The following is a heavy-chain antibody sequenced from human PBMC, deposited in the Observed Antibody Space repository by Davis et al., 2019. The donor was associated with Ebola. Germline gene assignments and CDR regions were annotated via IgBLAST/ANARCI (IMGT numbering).Heavy chain of an antibody. V-gene: IGHV4-59*01. CDR2: IYYSGST. J-gene: IGHJ5*02. Sequence: PGGSLRLSCTVSGGSISSYYWSWIRQPPGKGLEWIGYIYYSGSTNYNPSLKSRVTISVDTSKNQFSLKLSSVTAADTAVYYCARALYCSSTSCYHSRSTDLNWFDPWGQGTLVTVSS. CDR1: GGSISSYY. D-gene: IGHD2-2*01. CDR3: ARALYCSSTSCYHSRSTDLNWFDP.